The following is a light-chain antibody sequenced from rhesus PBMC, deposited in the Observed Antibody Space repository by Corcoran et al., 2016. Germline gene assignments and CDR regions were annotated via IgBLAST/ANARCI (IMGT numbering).Light chain of an antibody. J-gene: IGLJ1*01. Sequence: SYDVTQPSSVSVSPGQTASITGGGDNIGSKNVHWSQQKPGQAPVLVIYYDSDRPSGIAARFSGSNAGNTATLTISGVEAGDAADYYCQVWDSGSDHYIFGAGTRLTVL. CDR2: YDS. CDR3: QVWDSGSDHYI. CDR1: NIGSKN. V-gene: IGLV3-29*01.